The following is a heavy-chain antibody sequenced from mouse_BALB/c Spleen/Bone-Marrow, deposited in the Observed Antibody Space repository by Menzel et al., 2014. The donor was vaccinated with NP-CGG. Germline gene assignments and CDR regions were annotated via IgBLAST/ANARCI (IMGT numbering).Heavy chain of an antibody. CDR3: ARVYGNYDAMDY. CDR2: INPSSGYT. V-gene: IGHV1-4*01. J-gene: IGHJ4*01. D-gene: IGHD2-1*01. CDR1: GYTFTTYT. Sequence: VKLQESGAELARPGASVKMSCRASGYTFTTYTMHWVKQRPGQGLEWIGYINPSSGYTYYNQKLKDKATLTADKSSSAAYLQLSGLTSEDSAVYYCARVYGNYDAMDYWGQGTSVTVSS.